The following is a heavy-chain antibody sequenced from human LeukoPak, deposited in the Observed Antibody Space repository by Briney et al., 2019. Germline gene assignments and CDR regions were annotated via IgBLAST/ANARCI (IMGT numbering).Heavy chain of an antibody. CDR2: ISGGSDTR. J-gene: IGHJ4*02. CDR1: GFTFSSYS. Sequence: PGGSLRLSCAASGFTFSSYSMNWVRQSPGKGLEWLSYISGGSDTRYHADSLKGRFTTSRDNSKNTLYLQMNSLRAEDTAVYYCARESGGLGGYSYWVYWGQGTLVTVSS. V-gene: IGHV3-48*01. CDR3: ARESGGLGGYSYWVY. D-gene: IGHD5-18*01.